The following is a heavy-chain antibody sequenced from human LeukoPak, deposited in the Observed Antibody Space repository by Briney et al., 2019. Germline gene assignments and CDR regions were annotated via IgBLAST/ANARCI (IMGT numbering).Heavy chain of an antibody. J-gene: IGHJ4*02. CDR2: SSACNGDT. D-gene: IGHD3-10*01. CDR1: GYTFTDFG. Sequence: ASVKVSCKASGYTFTDFGISWVRQAPGQGLEWMGWSSACNGDTKYAQKFQGRVTMTTDTSTSTAYMELRSLRSDDTAVFYCTRDLGTYTSYGSIFFDYWGQGTLVTVSS. CDR3: TRDLGTYTSYGSIFFDY. V-gene: IGHV1-18*01.